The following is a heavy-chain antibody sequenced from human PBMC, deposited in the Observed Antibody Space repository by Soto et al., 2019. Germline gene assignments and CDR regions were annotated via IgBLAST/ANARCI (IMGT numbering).Heavy chain of an antibody. Sequence: GGSLRLSCTASGFSFNTYSMNWVRLLTGKGLEWISYISRGSNGLQYADSVKGRFTISRDNAKNSLYLQMNGLRDEDTAVYYCARNRVAGWNYFDYWGQGALVTVSS. CDR2: ISRGSNGL. D-gene: IGHD6-19*01. V-gene: IGHV3-48*02. CDR1: GFSFNTYS. J-gene: IGHJ4*02. CDR3: ARNRVAGWNYFDY.